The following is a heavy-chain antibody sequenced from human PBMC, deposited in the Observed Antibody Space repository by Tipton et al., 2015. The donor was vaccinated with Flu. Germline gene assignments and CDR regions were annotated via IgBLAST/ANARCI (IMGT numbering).Heavy chain of an antibody. CDR2: ITGHNGNT. CDR3: AREYHYGSGSFPYYFDS. CDR1: GYSLNSYV. D-gene: IGHD3-10*01. Sequence: QSGPEVKKPGASVKVSCKASGYSLNSYVISWVRQAPGQGLEWMGWITGHNGNTNYAKKFQGRVTMTTDTSTSTAYMELRSLRSDDTAVYYCAREYHYGSGSFPYYFDSWCQGTLVTVSS. V-gene: IGHV1-18*01. J-gene: IGHJ4*02.